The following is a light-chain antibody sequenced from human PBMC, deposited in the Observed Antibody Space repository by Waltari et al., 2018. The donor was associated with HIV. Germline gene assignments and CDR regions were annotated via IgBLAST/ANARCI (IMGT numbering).Light chain of an antibody. CDR2: EVS. Sequence: QSALPQPASVPGSPGQSTPISCVGTSSHIGNHTYVSWFQHHPGKAPKLIIYEVSNRPSGVSDRFSGSKSGNTASLTISGLQVEDEAEYYCNSETSAGTYVFGTGTKVTVL. CDR3: NSETSAGTYV. V-gene: IGLV2-14*01. CDR1: SSHIGNHTY. J-gene: IGLJ1*01.